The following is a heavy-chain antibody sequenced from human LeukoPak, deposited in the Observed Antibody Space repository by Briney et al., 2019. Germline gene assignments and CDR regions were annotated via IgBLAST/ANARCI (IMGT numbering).Heavy chain of an antibody. Sequence: SETLSLTCTVSGDSISSSSYFWGWIRQPPGKGLEWIGSFYFSGSAYYNPSLKSRVTISVDTSKNQFSLKVSSVTAADTAVYYCARLRQQLSWFDPWGQGTLVTVSS. CDR2: FYFSGSA. CDR3: ARLRQQLSWFDP. CDR1: GDSISSSSYF. J-gene: IGHJ5*02. D-gene: IGHD6-13*01. V-gene: IGHV4-39*01.